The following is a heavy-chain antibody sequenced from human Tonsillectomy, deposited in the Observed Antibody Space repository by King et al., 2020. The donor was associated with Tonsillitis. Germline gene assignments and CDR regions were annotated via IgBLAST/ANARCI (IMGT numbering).Heavy chain of an antibody. V-gene: IGHV3-30*04. CDR2: ISYDGSNK. D-gene: IGHD3-9*01. CDR1: GFTFSTYP. Sequence: VQLVESGGGVVQPGRSLRLSCAASGFTFSTYPMHWVRQAPGKGLEWVAVISYDGSNKYYADSVKGRFTISRDNSKNTLYLQMNSLRAEDTAVYYCARAVFRLASLDDWGQGTLVTVSS. CDR3: ARAVFRLASLDD. J-gene: IGHJ4*02.